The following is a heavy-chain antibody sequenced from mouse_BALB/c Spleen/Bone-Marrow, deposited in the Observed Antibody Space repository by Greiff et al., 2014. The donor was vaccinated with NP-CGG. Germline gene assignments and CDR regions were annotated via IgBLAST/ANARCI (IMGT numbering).Heavy chain of an antibody. V-gene: IGHV14-3*02. CDR1: GFDIKDTY. CDR2: IDPANGNT. Sequence: EVQLQQSGAELVKPGASVKSSCTASGFDIKDTYMHWVKQRPEQGLEWIGRIDPANGNTKYDPKFQGKATITADTSSNTAYLQLSSLTSEDTAVYYCARYYRYGYYAMDCWGQGTSVTVSS. CDR3: ARYYRYGYYAMDC. D-gene: IGHD2-14*01. J-gene: IGHJ4*01.